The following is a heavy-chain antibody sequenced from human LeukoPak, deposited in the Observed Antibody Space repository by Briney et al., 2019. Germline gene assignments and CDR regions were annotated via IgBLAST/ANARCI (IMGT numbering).Heavy chain of an antibody. D-gene: IGHD3-3*01. V-gene: IGHV1-18*01. J-gene: IGHJ4*02. CDR1: GYTFINYG. Sequence: ASVKVSCKASGYTFINYGISWVRQAPGQGLEWMGWISAYNGNTNYAQKFQGRVTVTTDTSTSTAYMELRSLGSDDTAVYYCARGGVLRFLEHLDYWGQGTLVTVSS. CDR3: ARGGVLRFLEHLDY. CDR2: ISAYNGNT.